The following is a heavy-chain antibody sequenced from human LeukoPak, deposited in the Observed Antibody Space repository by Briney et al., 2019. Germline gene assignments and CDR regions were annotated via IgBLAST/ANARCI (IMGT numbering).Heavy chain of an antibody. CDR1: GFTFDDYG. J-gene: IGHJ4*02. CDR2: INWNGGST. CDR3: ARDWGTAMVTGLFDY. V-gene: IGHV3-20*04. D-gene: IGHD5-18*01. Sequence: GGSLRLSCAASGFTFDDYGMSWVRQAPGKGLEWVSGINWNGGSTGYADSVKGRFTISRDNAKNSLYLQMNSLRAEDTALYYCARDWGTAMVTGLFDYWGQGTLVTVSS.